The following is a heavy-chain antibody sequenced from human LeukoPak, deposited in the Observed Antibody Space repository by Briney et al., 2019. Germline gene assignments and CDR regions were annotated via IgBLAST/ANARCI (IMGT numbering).Heavy chain of an antibody. CDR1: GFTFSDYH. CDR2: ITNSGSTI. J-gene: IGHJ4*02. V-gene: IGHV3-11*04. CDR3: ASLKPDY. Sequence: GGSLRLSCAASGFTFSDYHMTWLRHAPGKGLEWISYITNSGSTIYYADSVKGRFTISRDNAKNSLSLQMNSLRAEDTAVYYCASLKPDYWGQGTLVTVSS.